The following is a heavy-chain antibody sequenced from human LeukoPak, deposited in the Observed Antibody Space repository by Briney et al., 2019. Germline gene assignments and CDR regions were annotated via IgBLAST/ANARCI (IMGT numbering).Heavy chain of an antibody. Sequence: ETLSLTCTVSGGSFSSYYWRWIRQPPGQGLEWIGYIYYSGSTNYNPSLKSRVTISADTAKKQFSLKLRSVTAADTAVYYCARDSGTTGEVKFDPWGQGTLVTVSS. J-gene: IGHJ5*02. CDR1: GGSFSSYY. CDR3: ARDSGTTGEVKFDP. V-gene: IGHV4-59*01. D-gene: IGHD3-10*01. CDR2: IYYSGST.